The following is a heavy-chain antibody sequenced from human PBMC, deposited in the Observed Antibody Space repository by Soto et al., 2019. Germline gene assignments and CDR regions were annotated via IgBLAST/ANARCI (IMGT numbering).Heavy chain of an antibody. D-gene: IGHD5-12*01. CDR1: GGTFSGYA. V-gene: IGHV1-69*06. J-gene: IGHJ6*02. CDR3: ARGRANYYYGMDV. CDR2: IIPIFGTA. Sequence: SVKVSCKASGGTFSGYAISWVRQAPGQGLEWMGGIIPIFGTANYAQKFQGRVTITADKSTSTAYMELSSLRSEDTAVYYCARGRANYYYGMDVWGQGTTVTVSS.